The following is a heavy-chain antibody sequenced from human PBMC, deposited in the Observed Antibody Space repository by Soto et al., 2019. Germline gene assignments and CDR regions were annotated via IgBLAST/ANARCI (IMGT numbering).Heavy chain of an antibody. D-gene: IGHD1-26*01. V-gene: IGHV4-34*01. CDR2: INHSGST. CDR3: ARFVRSGSYFDY. CDR1: GGSFSGYY. Sequence: SETLSLTCAVYGGSFSGYYWSWIRQPPGKGLEWIGEINHSGSTNYNPSLKSRVTISVDTSKNQFSLKLSSVTAADTAVYYCARFVRSGSYFDYWGQGTLVTVSS. J-gene: IGHJ4*02.